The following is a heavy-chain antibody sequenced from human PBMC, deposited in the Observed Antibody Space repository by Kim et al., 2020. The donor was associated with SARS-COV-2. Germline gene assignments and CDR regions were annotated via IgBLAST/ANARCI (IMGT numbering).Heavy chain of an antibody. CDR3: ARDVSAPCGGECYFPTCFHP. J-gene: IGHJ5*02. V-gene: IGHV4-61*03. CDR1: GGSVSSPNYY. Sequence: SETLSLTCNVSGGSVSSPNYYWSWIRQPPGKGLEWIGYVYYSGSTNYNPSLKSRGTISVDTSKNHFSLKLRSVTAADTAVYYCARDVSAPCGGECYFPTCFHPSGQGPWVTVSS. CDR2: VYYSGST. D-gene: IGHD2-21*01.